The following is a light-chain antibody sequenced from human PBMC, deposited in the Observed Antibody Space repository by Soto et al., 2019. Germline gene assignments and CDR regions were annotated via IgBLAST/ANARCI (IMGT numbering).Light chain of an antibody. CDR3: QHYNNWLGT. Sequence: IVLTQSAATLSLSRGERATLSCRANQAISSNLAWYKQKPGQAPRLLSYGASTRATGIPDRFSGSGSGTDFTLTISSLQSEDFAVYYCQHYNNWLGTFGGGTKVDIK. V-gene: IGKV3-15*01. J-gene: IGKJ4*01. CDR1: QAISSN. CDR2: GAS.